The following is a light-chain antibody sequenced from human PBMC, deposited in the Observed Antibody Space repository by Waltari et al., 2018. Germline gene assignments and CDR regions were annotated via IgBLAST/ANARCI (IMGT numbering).Light chain of an antibody. CDR3: ASWDDTVNGPV. CDR1: TDT. V-gene: IGLV1-44*01. Sequence: SVLTQPPSVSGTPGQRVTISCSGNTDTIHWYQHLPGAAPRLLIYYYPSRPSGVPDRFSGSKSGTSASLAITGLQSEDEGDYYCASWDDTVNGPVFGGGTKLTVL. CDR2: YYP. J-gene: IGLJ3*02.